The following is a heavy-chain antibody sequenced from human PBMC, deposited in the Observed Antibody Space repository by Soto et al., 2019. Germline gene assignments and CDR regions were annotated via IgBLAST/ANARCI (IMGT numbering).Heavy chain of an antibody. V-gene: IGHV1-24*01. CDR3: ATTYLVEAFDI. CDR1: GYTLTELS. D-gene: IGHD3-10*01. J-gene: IGHJ3*02. Sequence: QVQLVQSGAEVKKPGASVKVSCKVSGYTLTELSIHWVRQAPGKGLEWMGGFDTEQGKIIYAQKFLGRVSMTEDTSTDTAYMELSSLRSVDTALYYCATTYLVEAFDIWGQGTMVSVSS. CDR2: FDTEQGKI.